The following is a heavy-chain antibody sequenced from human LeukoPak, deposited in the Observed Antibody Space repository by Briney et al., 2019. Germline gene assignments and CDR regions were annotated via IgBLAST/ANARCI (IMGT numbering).Heavy chain of an antibody. CDR3: AKNPNRSGWYQDY. CDR2: ISASGGS. J-gene: IGHJ4*02. Sequence: GGSLRLSCVASGFTFTTYSMTWVRQTPEKGLEWVAAISASGGSYYADSVKGRFTISRDNSKNTLYLQLNNLGADDTAVYYCAKNPNRSGWYQDYWGQGALVIVSP. V-gene: IGHV3-23*01. CDR1: GFTFTTYS. D-gene: IGHD6-19*01.